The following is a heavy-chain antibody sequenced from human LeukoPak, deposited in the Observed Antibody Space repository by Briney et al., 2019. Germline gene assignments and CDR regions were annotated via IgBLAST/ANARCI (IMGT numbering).Heavy chain of an antibody. CDR3: ARDRFGSPARGPYFDY. J-gene: IGHJ4*02. D-gene: IGHD3-10*01. Sequence: SETLSLTCTVSGGSVSSGSYYWSWIRQPPGKGLEWIGYIYYSGSTNYNPSLKSRVTISVDTSKNQFSLKLSPVTAADTAVYYCARDRFGSPARGPYFDYWGQGTLVTVSS. CDR2: IYYSGST. V-gene: IGHV4-61*01. CDR1: GGSVSSGSYY.